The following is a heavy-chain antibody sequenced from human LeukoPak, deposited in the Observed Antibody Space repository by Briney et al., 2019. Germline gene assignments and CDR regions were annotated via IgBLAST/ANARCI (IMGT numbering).Heavy chain of an antibody. Sequence: GRSLRLSCAASGFTFSSYAMHWVRQAPGKGLEWVAVISYDGSNKYYADSVKGRFTISRDNSKNTLYLQMNSLRAEDTAVYYCARARMVRGVRVFAFDIWGQGTMVTVSS. V-gene: IGHV3-30-3*01. CDR3: ARARMVRGVRVFAFDI. D-gene: IGHD3-10*01. J-gene: IGHJ3*02. CDR2: ISYDGSNK. CDR1: GFTFSSYA.